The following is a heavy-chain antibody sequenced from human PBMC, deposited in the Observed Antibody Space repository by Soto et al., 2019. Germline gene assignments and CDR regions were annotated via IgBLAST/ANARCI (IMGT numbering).Heavy chain of an antibody. V-gene: IGHV3-33*01. CDR1: GFTFSSYG. J-gene: IGHJ4*02. CDR2: IWYDGSNK. Sequence: QVQLVESGGGVVQPGRSLRLSCAASGFTFSSYGMHWVRQAPGKGLEWVAVIWYDGSNKYYADSVKGRFTISRDNSKNTLYLQMNSLRAEDTAVYYCARDMYYYDSSGPLEYWGQGTLVTVSS. CDR3: ARDMYYYDSSGPLEY. D-gene: IGHD3-22*01.